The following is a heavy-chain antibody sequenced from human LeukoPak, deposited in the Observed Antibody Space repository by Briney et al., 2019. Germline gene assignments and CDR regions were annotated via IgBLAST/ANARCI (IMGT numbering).Heavy chain of an antibody. J-gene: IGHJ6*03. CDR3: ARDKGYYDSSGYYLASYYYYYMDV. Sequence: ASVKVSCKASGYTFTGYYMQWVRQAPGRGLEWMGWINPNSGGTNYAQKFQGTVTMTRDTSISTAYMELSSLRSEDTAVYYCARDKGYYDSSGYYLASYYYYYMDVWGKGTTVTVSS. V-gene: IGHV1-2*02. D-gene: IGHD3-22*01. CDR1: GYTFTGYY. CDR2: INPNSGGT.